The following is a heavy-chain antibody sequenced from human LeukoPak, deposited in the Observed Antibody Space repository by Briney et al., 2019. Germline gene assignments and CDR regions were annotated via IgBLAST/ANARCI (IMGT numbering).Heavy chain of an antibody. CDR1: GGSISSYY. Sequence: SETLSLTCTVSGGSISSYYWSWIRQPAGKGLDWIGRVYTSGNTSYSPSLKSRVTISVDTTKNQFSLKLSSVTATDTAVYYCARGTGNAFDIWGQGTMVTVSS. CDR2: VYTSGNT. D-gene: IGHD1-14*01. V-gene: IGHV4-4*07. CDR3: ARGTGNAFDI. J-gene: IGHJ3*02.